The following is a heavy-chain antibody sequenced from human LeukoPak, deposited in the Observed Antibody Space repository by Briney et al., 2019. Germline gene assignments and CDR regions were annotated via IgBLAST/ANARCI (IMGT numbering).Heavy chain of an antibody. V-gene: IGHV3-21*01. D-gene: IGHD2-2*01. J-gene: IGHJ4*02. CDR1: GFTFSSYS. CDR3: ASSDCSSTSCFTSYY. Sequence: PGGSLRLSCAASGFTFSSYSMNWVRQAPGKGLEWVSSISSSSSYIYYADSVKGRFTISGDNAKNSLYLQMNSLRAEDTAVYYCASSDCSSTSCFTSYYWGQGTLVTVSS. CDR2: ISSSSSYI.